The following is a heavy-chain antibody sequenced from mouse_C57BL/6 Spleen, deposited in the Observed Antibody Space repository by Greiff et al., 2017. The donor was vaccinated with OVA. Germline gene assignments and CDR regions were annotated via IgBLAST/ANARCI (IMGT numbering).Heavy chain of an antibody. J-gene: IGHJ4*01. CDR3: ARSNSGIYYAMDY. D-gene: IGHD2-5*01. CDR2: IYPGSGSS. CDR1: GYTFTSYW. V-gene: IGHV1-55*01. Sequence: QVQLQQPGAELVKPGASVKMSCKASGYTFTSYWITWVKKRPGKGLEWIGDIYPGSGSSNYNEKFKSKATLTVDTSSITAYMQLSSLTSEDSAVYYCARSNSGIYYAMDYWGQGTSVTVSS.